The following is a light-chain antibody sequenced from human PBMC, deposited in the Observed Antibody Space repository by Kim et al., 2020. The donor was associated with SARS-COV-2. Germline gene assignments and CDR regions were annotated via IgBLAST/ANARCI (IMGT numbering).Light chain of an antibody. CDR2: GAS. V-gene: IGKV3-20*01. CDR3: QQYGRSLWT. J-gene: IGKJ1*01. Sequence: APGESATPSSRASQSVSSSYLDRCQKKPGQAPRLLIYGASSRATGIPDRVSGSGSGTDFTLTISRLEPEDFAVYYCQQYGRSLWTFGQGTKVDIK. CDR1: QSVSSSY.